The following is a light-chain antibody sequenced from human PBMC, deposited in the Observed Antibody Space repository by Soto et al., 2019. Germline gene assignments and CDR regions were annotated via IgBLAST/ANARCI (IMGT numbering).Light chain of an antibody. J-gene: IGKJ3*01. Sequence: DIQMTQSPSSLSASVGDRVTITCRASQDISNYLVWYQQKPGKVPKLLIYAASTLQSGVPSRFSGSGSGTDFTLIIRSLQPEDVATYYCQNYNSAPFTFGPGTKVDMK. CDR3: QNYNSAPFT. V-gene: IGKV1-27*01. CDR1: QDISNY. CDR2: AAS.